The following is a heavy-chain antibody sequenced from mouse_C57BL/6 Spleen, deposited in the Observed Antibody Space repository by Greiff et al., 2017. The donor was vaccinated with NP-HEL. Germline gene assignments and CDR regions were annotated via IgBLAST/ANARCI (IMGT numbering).Heavy chain of an antibody. J-gene: IGHJ1*03. CDR3: ARKAVFYGSSYDWYFDV. CDR2: ISSGSSTI. CDR1: GFTFSDYG. Sequence: EVKLMESGGGLVKPGGSLKLSCAASGFTFSDYGMHWVRQAPEKGLEWVAYISSGSSTIYYADTVKGRFTISRDNAKNTLFLQMTSLRSEDTAMYYCARKAVFYGSSYDWYFDVWGTGTTVTVSS. D-gene: IGHD1-1*01. V-gene: IGHV5-17*01.